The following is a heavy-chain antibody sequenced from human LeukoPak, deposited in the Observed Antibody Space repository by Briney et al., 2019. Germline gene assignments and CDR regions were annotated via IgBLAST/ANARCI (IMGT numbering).Heavy chain of an antibody. Sequence: ASVKVSCKASGYTFAGYYMHWVRQAPGQGLEWMGRINPNSGGTNYAQKFQGRVTMTRDTSISTAYMELSRLRSDDTAVYYCAARDYGDYPYNFDYWGQGTLVTVSS. V-gene: IGHV1-2*06. J-gene: IGHJ4*02. CDR1: GYTFAGYY. CDR3: AARDYGDYPYNFDY. D-gene: IGHD4-17*01. CDR2: INPNSGGT.